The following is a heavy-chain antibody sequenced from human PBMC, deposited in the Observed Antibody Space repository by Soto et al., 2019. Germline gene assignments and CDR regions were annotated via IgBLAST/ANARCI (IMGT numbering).Heavy chain of an antibody. V-gene: IGHV4-59*08. J-gene: IGHJ6*02. CDR1: GGSISSYY. Sequence: SETLSLTCTVSGGSISSYYWSWIRQPPGKGLEWIGYIYYSGSTNYNPSLKSRVTISVDTSKNQFSLKLSSVTAADTAVYYCARRARPVADMTYAYYYGMDVWGQGTTVTVSS. CDR2: IYYSGST. CDR3: ARRARPVADMTYAYYYGMDV. D-gene: IGHD6-19*01.